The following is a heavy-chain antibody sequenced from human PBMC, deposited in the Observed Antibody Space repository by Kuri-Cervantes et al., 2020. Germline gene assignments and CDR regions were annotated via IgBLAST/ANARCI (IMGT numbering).Heavy chain of an antibody. V-gene: IGHV3-30*02. CDR2: IWYDGSNK. CDR1: GFTFSSYG. D-gene: IGHD3-10*01. Sequence: GGSLRLSCAASGFTFSSYGMHWVRQAPGKGLEWVAVIWYDGSNKYYADSVKGRFTISRDNSKNTLYLQMNSLRAEDTAVYYCAKDLGSGSSFYWGQEPWSPSPQ. CDR3: AKDLGSGSSFY. J-gene: IGHJ4*01.